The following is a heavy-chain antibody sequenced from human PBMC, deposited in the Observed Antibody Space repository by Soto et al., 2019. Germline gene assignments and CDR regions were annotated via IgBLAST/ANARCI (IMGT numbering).Heavy chain of an antibody. J-gene: IGHJ3*02. CDR2: LYSTYGT. V-gene: IGHV3-53*01. Sequence: DVQLVESGGGLIQPGGSLRLSCAASGFTFSGKKYLTWVRQAPGKGLEWVSGLYSTYGTYYADSVKGRFSTSKDNSKNTFYLQLNSLRPDDTAVYYCASGLLREHAFDIWGLGTMVTVSS. D-gene: IGHD2-15*01. CDR1: GFTFSGKKY. CDR3: ASGLLREHAFDI.